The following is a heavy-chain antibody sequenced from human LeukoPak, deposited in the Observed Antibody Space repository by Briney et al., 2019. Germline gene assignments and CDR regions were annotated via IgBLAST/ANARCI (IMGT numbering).Heavy chain of an antibody. D-gene: IGHD3-22*01. CDR3: ARGSHYYDSSGYEY. J-gene: IGHJ4*02. Sequence: PSETLSLTCAVYGGSFSGYYWGWIRQPPGKGLEWIGEINHSGSTNYNPSLKSRVTISVDTSKNQFSLKLSSVTAADTAVYYCARGSHYYDSSGYEYWGQGTLVTVSS. CDR2: INHSGST. CDR1: GGSFSGYY. V-gene: IGHV4-34*01.